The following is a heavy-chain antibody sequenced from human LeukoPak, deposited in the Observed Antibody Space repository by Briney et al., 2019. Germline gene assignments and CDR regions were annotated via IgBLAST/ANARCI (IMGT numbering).Heavy chain of an antibody. Sequence: PGGSLRLSCAASGFTFSSYWMPWVRHAPGKGLEWVSAISGSGGSTYYADSVKGRFTISRDNSKNTLYLQMNSLRAEDTAVYYCAKDQFTGGARYYGMDVWGQGTTVTVSS. J-gene: IGHJ6*02. V-gene: IGHV3-23*01. D-gene: IGHD1-26*01. CDR1: GFTFSSYW. CDR3: AKDQFTGGARYYGMDV. CDR2: ISGSGGST.